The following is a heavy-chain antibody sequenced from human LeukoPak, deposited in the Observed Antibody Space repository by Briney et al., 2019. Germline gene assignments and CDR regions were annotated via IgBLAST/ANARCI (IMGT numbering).Heavy chain of an antibody. CDR1: GYTFTSYG. D-gene: IGHD1-26*01. CDR2: ISAYNGNT. J-gene: IGHJ4*02. V-gene: IGHV1-18*01. CDR3: ARDKSGYSGSYYDY. Sequence: GASVKVSCKASGYTFTSYGISWVRQAPGQGLEWMGWISAYNGNTNYAQKLQGRVTMTTDTSTSTAYMELRSLRSDDTAIYYCARDKSGYSGSYYDYWGQGTLVTVSS.